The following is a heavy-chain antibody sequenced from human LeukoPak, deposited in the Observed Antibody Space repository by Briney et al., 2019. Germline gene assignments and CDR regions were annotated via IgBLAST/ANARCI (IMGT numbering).Heavy chain of an antibody. J-gene: IGHJ4*02. CDR1: GFTFSSYA. CDR2: ISGSGGST. CDR3: AKDYVNLGHCIGGICYPFDY. D-gene: IGHD2-15*01. V-gene: IGHV3-23*01. Sequence: GGSLRLSCAASGFTFSSYAMSWVRQAPGKGLEWVSTISGSGGSTYYADSVKGRFTISRDNSKNTLYLQMNSLRADDTAIYYCAKDYVNLGHCIGGICYPFDYWGQGTLVTVSS.